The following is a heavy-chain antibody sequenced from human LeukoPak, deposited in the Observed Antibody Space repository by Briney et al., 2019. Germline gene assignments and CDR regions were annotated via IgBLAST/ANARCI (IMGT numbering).Heavy chain of an antibody. Sequence: GGSLRLSCAASGFTFSNYAMGWVRQAPGKGLEWVSTISGSGGSTFYADSVKGRFTISRDTSRDPLYLQMNNLRAEDTAVYYCAKGSYYGSGSRGAFDIWGQGTMVTVSS. CDR2: ISGSGGST. CDR3: AKGSYYGSGSRGAFDI. D-gene: IGHD3-10*01. J-gene: IGHJ3*02. V-gene: IGHV3-23*01. CDR1: GFTFSNYA.